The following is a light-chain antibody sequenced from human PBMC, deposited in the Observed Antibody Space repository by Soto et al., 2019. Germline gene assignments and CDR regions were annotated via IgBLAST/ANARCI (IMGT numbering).Light chain of an antibody. CDR3: QQRSNWPPYT. CDR2: DAY. V-gene: IGKV3-11*01. J-gene: IGKJ2*01. CDR1: QSVSSY. Sequence: EIVLTQSPATLSLSPGERATLSCRASQSVSSYLAWYQQKPGQAPRLLIFDAYRRATGIPVRFSGSGSGTDFTLTISSLEPEDFAVYYCQQRSNWPPYTFGQGTKLEIK.